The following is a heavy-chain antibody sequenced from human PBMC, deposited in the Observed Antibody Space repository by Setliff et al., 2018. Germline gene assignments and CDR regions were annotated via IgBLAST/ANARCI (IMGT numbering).Heavy chain of an antibody. D-gene: IGHD3-22*01. CDR3: ARDGSYYDRGGNRTWFFDL. Sequence: SETLSLTCTVSGGSINSGDYFWSWFRQLPGKGLEWIGYIYYTGSTHYNPSLKSRLTMSVDTSKNQFSLNLKSVTAADTAVYFCARDGSYYDRGGNRTWFFDLWGRGTTVTVSS. V-gene: IGHV4-31*02. CDR1: GGSINSGDYF. J-gene: IGHJ2*01. CDR2: IYYTGST.